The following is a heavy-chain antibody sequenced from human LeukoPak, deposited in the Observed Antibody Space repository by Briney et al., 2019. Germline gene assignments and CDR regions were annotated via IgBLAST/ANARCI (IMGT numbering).Heavy chain of an antibody. CDR2: IYYSGST. D-gene: IGHD5-12*01. Sequence: SETLSLTCTVSGGSISSYYWNWIRQPPGKGLEWIGYIYYSGSTNYNPSLKSRVTISVDTSKNQFSLKLSSVTAADTAVYYCARLATSEWYYFDYWGQGTLVTVSS. V-gene: IGHV4-59*08. J-gene: IGHJ4*02. CDR1: GGSISSYY. CDR3: ARLATSEWYYFDY.